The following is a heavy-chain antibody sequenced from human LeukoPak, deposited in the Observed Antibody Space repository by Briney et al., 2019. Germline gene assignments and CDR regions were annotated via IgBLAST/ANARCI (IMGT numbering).Heavy chain of an antibody. CDR3: ARGSNYYDSSGYYFWYFDL. V-gene: IGHV4-30-2*01. D-gene: IGHD3-22*01. CDR1: GGSISSGGYS. J-gene: IGHJ2*01. Sequence: SETLSLTCAVSGGSISSGGYSWSWIRQPPGKGLEWIGYIYHSGSTYYNPSLKSRVTISVDRSKNQFSLKLSSVTAADTAVYYCARGSNYYDSSGYYFWYFDLWGRGTLVTDSS. CDR2: IYHSGST.